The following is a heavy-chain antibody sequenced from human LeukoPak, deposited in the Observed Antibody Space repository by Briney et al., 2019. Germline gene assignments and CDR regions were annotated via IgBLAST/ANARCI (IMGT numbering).Heavy chain of an antibody. D-gene: IGHD6-13*01. Sequence: GGSLRLSCAASGFTFSSYAMSWVRQAPGKGLEWVSAISGSGGSTYYADSVKGRFTISRDNSKNTLYLQMNSLRAEDTAVYYCAKDLLTQRDSSSWYPGAFDIWGQGTMVTVSS. CDR3: AKDLLTQRDSSSWYPGAFDI. V-gene: IGHV3-23*01. CDR2: ISGSGGST. CDR1: GFTFSSYA. J-gene: IGHJ3*02.